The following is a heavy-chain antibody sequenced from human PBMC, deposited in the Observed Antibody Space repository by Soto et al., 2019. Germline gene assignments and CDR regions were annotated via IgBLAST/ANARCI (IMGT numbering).Heavy chain of an antibody. D-gene: IGHD6-13*01. Sequence: GSLRLACTSSVFTFGDYAMSWFRQAPGKGLDLPGFIRSKAYGGTTEYGASVKGRFTISRDDSKSIAYLQMNRLKTDDTAVYYCTRALGYSSSWYYFDYWGQGTLVTVSS. J-gene: IGHJ4*02. CDR3: TRALGYSSSWYYFDY. V-gene: IGHV3-49*03. CDR1: VFTFGDYA. CDR2: IRSKAYGGTT.